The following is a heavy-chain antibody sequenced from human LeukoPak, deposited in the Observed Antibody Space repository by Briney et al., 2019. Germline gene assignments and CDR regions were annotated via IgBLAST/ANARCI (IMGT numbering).Heavy chain of an antibody. V-gene: IGHV3-23*01. CDR1: GFTFSSDS. CDR2: ISANGGGT. Sequence: GGSLRLSCAASGFTFSSDSMNWVRQAPGKGLEWVSTISANGGGTYYADSVQGRFTISRDNSKNTLYVQMNSLRAEDTAVYYCAKDYGDYRIYGMDVWGQGTTVTVSS. CDR3: AKDYGDYRIYGMDV. J-gene: IGHJ6*02. D-gene: IGHD4-17*01.